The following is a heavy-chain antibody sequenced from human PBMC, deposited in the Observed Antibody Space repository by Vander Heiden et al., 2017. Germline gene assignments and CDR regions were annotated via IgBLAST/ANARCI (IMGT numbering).Heavy chain of an antibody. J-gene: IGHJ4*02. Sequence: QVQLVESGGGAVQPGRSLRLSCATSGFSFSNYGMHGVRQAPGKGLEWVALLWYDGTYKYYADSVQGRFTISRDNSRHTLYLQMNSLRAEDTAVYYCARGTGSGTYYPMDYWGQGTLVTVSS. CDR2: LWYDGTYK. V-gene: IGHV3-33*01. D-gene: IGHD3-10*01. CDR1: GFSFSNYG. CDR3: ARGTGSGTYYPMDY.